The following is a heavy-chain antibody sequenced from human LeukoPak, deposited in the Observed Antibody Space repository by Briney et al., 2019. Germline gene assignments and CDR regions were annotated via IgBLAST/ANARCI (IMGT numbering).Heavy chain of an antibody. D-gene: IGHD1-7*01. CDR2: IYYSGST. Sequence: PSETLSLTCTVSGGSISSYYWSWIRQPPGKGLEWIGYIYYSGSTYYNPSLKSRVTISVDTSKNQFSLKLSSVTAADTAVYYCARGTYDSFYYYYMDVWGKGTTVTVSS. J-gene: IGHJ6*03. CDR3: ARGTYDSFYYYYMDV. CDR1: GGSISSYY. V-gene: IGHV4-59*12.